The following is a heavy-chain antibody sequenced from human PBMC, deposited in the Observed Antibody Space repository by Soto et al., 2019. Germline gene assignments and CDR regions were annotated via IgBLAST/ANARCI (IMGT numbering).Heavy chain of an antibody. D-gene: IGHD2-2*02. V-gene: IGHV1-69*06. CDR1: GSRFSNYV. CDR3: AREGRGKKAGYNGLVSLGY. Sequence: QVQLVQSGAEVKTPGSSLKVSCKVSGSRFSNYVISWVRQAPGHGLEWLGRSIPIFNSTKYAQSFQGRVTITADKSTSPASLELSSLRSDDTAVYYCAREGRGKKAGYNGLVSLGYWGQGTLVTVSS. CDR2: SIPIFNST. J-gene: IGHJ4*02.